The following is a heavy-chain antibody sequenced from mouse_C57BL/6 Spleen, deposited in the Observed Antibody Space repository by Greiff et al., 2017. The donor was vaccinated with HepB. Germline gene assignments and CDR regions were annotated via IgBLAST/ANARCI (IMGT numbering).Heavy chain of an antibody. V-gene: IGHV5-17*01. CDR1: GFTFSDYG. D-gene: IGHD2-1*01. CDR2: ISSGSSTI. J-gene: IGHJ2*01. CDR3: ARRAYGIYYFDY. Sequence: EVKLVESGGGLVKPGGSLKLSCAASGFTFSDYGMHWVRQAPEKGLEWVAYISSGSSTIYYADTVKGRFTISRDNAKNTLFLQMTSLRSEDTAMYYCARRAYGIYYFDYWGQGTTLTVSS.